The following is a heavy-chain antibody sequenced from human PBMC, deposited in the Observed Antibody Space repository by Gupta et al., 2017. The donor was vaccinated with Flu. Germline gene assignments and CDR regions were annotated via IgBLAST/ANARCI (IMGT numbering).Heavy chain of an antibody. V-gene: IGHV3-30*18. CDR2: ITYDGSKK. Sequence: GMHWVRQAPGKGPEWVAVITYDGSKKYYADSVKGRFTISRDNSKNTLYLQMNSLRAEDTAVYHCAKDSTVYYLDYWGQGALVTGSS. CDR1: G. J-gene: IGHJ4*02. CDR3: AKDSTVYYLDY.